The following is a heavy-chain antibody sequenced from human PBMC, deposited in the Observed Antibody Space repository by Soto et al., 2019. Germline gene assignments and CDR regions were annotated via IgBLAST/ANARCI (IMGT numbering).Heavy chain of an antibody. CDR3: ARDVETVIIPATLLDV. CDR1: GYTFTAYY. D-gene: IGHD2-2*03. J-gene: IGHJ6*02. Sequence: ASVKVSCKASGYTFTAYYMHWVRQAPGQGLEWMGWINPNSGGTDYAQKFQGRVTMTRDTSISTAYMELSSLRSDDTAVYYCARDVETVIIPATLLDVWGQGTTVTVS. V-gene: IGHV1-2*02. CDR2: INPNSGGT.